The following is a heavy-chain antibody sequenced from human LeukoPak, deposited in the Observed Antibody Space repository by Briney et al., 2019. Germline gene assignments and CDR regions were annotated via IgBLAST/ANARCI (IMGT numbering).Heavy chain of an antibody. CDR1: GFTVSSNY. D-gene: IGHD3-10*01. V-gene: IGHV3-53*04. CDR2: IYSGGST. CDR3: ARGGSYYQNWFDP. J-gene: IGHJ5*02. Sequence: GESLRLSCAASGFTVSSNYMSWVRQAPGKGLEWVSVIYSGGSTYYADSVKGRFTISRHNSKNTLYLQMNSLRAEDTAVYYCARGGSYYQNWFDPWGQGTLVTVSS.